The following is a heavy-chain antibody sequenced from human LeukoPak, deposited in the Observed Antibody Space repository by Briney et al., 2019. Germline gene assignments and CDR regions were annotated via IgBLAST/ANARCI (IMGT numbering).Heavy chain of an antibody. D-gene: IGHD4-11*01. J-gene: IGHJ6*03. CDR1: GYTFTSYG. CDR3: AREGSTVAYYYYYYMDV. V-gene: IGHV1-18*01. Sequence: ASVTVSFKASGYTFTSYGISWVRQAPGQGLEWMGWISAYNGNTNYAQKLQGRVTMTTDTSTSTAYMELRSLRSDDTAVYYCAREGSTVAYYYYYYMDVWGKGTTVTVSS. CDR2: ISAYNGNT.